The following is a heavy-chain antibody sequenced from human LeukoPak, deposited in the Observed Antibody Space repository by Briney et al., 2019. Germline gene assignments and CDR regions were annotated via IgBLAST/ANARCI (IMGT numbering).Heavy chain of an antibody. CDR1: GFTFSSYA. J-gene: IGHJ4*02. Sequence: GGSLRLSCAASGFTFSSYAMSWVCQAPGKGLEWVSVISGSGGSTHYADSVKGRFTISRDNSKNTLYLQMNSLRAEDTAVYYCARDNREQQLVPPTFDYWGQGTLVTVSS. CDR3: ARDNREQQLVPPTFDY. D-gene: IGHD6-13*01. CDR2: ISGSGGST. V-gene: IGHV3-23*01.